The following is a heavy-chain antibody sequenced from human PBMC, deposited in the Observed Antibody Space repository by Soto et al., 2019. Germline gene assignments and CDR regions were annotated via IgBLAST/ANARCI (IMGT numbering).Heavy chain of an antibody. V-gene: IGHV4-34*01. CDR3: ARAYVVVAVIYGMDV. Sequence: SESLSLTGAVALASCSVYYWSCIRQPPGKGLEWIGEINHSGSTNYNPSLKSRVTISVDTSKNQFSLKLSSVTAADTAVYYCARAYVVVAVIYGMDVWGQGTTVS. CDR2: INHSGST. CDR1: LASCSVYY. J-gene: IGHJ6*02. D-gene: IGHD2-15*01.